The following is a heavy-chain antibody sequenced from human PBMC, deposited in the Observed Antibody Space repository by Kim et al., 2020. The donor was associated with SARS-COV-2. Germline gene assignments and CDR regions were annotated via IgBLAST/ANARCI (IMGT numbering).Heavy chain of an antibody. J-gene: IGHJ5*02. V-gene: IGHV4-4*02. Sequence: SETLSLTCAVSGGSISSANWWNWVRQPPGKGLEWIGEISHSGSTNYNPSLKNRVTISIDKSKNQFSLRLSSVTAADPAVYYCSRCPVDISSFWFDSWGQG. CDR3: SRCPVDISSFWFDS. CDR1: GGSISSANW. D-gene: IGHD6-6*01. CDR2: ISHSGST.